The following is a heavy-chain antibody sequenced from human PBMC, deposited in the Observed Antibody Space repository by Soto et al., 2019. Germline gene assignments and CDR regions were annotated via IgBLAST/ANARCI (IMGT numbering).Heavy chain of an antibody. D-gene: IGHD6-13*01. CDR3: ARHPERIAQIGWFDP. Sequence: EVQLVESGGGLVQPGGSLRLSCAASGFTFSSYSMNWVRQAPGKGLEWVSYISSSSSTIYYADSVKGRFTISRDNAQNSLYLPMNGLRAEATAVYYCARHPERIAQIGWFDPWGQGTLVTVSS. V-gene: IGHV3-48*01. CDR1: GFTFSSYS. J-gene: IGHJ5*02. CDR2: ISSSSSTI.